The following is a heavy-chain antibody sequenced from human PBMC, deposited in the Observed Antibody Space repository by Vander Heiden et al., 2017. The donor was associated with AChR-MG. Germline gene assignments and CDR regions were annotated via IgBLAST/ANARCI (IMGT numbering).Heavy chain of an antibody. V-gene: IGHV1-18*01. D-gene: IGHD2-2*01. CDR3: ARDIVVVPAATYYYYGMDV. J-gene: IGHJ6*02. CDR2: ISAYNGNT. Sequence: QVQLVQSGAEVKKPGASVKVSCQASGYTFTSYGISWVRQAPGQGLEWMGWISAYNGNTNYAQKLQGRVTMTTDTSTSTAYMELRSLRSDDTAVYYCARDIVVVPAATYYYYGMDVWGQGTTVTVSS. CDR1: GYTFTSYG.